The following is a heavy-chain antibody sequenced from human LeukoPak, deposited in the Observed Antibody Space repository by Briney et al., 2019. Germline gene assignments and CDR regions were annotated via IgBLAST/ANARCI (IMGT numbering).Heavy chain of an antibody. J-gene: IGHJ4*02. D-gene: IGHD5-24*01. Sequence: GASVKVSCKASGYIFTTYFMHWLRPAPGQGPEWMGIINPRGGSTDYAQKFQGRVTITADESTSTAYMELSSLRSEDTAVYYCARDLGSRDGYNPPNLFGNWGQGTLVTVSS. V-gene: IGHV1-46*01. CDR3: ARDLGSRDGYNPPNLFGN. CDR1: GYIFTTYF. CDR2: INPRGGST.